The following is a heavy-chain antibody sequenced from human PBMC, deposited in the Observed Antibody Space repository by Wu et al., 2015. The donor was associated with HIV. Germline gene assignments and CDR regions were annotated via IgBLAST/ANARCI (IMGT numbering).Heavy chain of an antibody. CDR1: GYTFTSYY. D-gene: IGHD3-10*01. V-gene: IGHV1-46*03. Sequence: QVQLVQSGAEVKKPGASVKVSCKASGYTFTSYYMHWVRQAPGQGLEWMGIINPSGGSTSYAQKFQGRVTMTRDTSTSTVYMELSSLRSEDTAVYYCARGVRGDLLPHEDYYYYMDVWGKGTTVTVSS. CDR2: INPSGGST. J-gene: IGHJ6*03. CDR3: ARGVRGDLLPHEDYYYYMDV.